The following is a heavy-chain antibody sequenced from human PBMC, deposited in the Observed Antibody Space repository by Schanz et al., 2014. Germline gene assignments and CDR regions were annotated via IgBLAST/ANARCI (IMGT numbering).Heavy chain of an antibody. CDR2: ISNSGYTI. J-gene: IGHJ6*02. V-gene: IGHV3-11*01. CDR1: GFTFSDYY. CDR3: ARAPPPYSSSPYYWYYGMDV. Sequence: QVQLVESGGGLVKPGGSLRLSCAASGFTFSDYYMNWIRQAPGKGLEWVSYISNSGYTIYYADSVKGRFTISRDNAKTALYPQRNSRRAEDRAVYYCARAPPPYSSSPYYWYYGMDVWGQGTTVTVSS. D-gene: IGHD6-6*01.